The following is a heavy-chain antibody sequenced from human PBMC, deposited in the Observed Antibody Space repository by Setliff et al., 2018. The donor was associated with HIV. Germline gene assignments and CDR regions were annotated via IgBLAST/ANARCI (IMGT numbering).Heavy chain of an antibody. J-gene: IGHJ3*02. CDR2: IYYNGNAY. D-gene: IGHD2-21*02. CDR1: GGSISSANYY. Sequence: KTSETLSLTCTVSGGSISSANYYWSWIRQPPGKGLEWIGYIYYNGNAYYYNPSLKSRTTISLDTSMNQFSLKLTSVTAADTAVYYCAREVDVVTTSDAFDIRGQGTMVTVSS. CDR3: AREVDVVTTSDAFDI. V-gene: IGHV4-30-4*08.